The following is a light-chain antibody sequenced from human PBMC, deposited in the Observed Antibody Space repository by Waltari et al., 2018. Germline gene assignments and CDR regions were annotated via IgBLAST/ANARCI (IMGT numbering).Light chain of an antibody. V-gene: IGLV1-51*01. CDR2: SKS. Sequence: QSVLTQPPSVSAAPGQQVTISCSGSTSNIGENYVSWYQRLPGKDPRLLIFSKSERPSGLPDRFYGSKSDTSATLGIPGLQTGDEADYYCATWDRILSAVIIGGGTKLTVL. CDR3: ATWDRILSAVI. CDR1: TSNIGENY. J-gene: IGLJ2*01.